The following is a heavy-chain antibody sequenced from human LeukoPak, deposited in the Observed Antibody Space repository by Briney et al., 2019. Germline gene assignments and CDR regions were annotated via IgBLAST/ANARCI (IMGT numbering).Heavy chain of an antibody. J-gene: IGHJ4*02. CDR3: ARDRGTNGNYHRGYFDY. CDR1: GFTFSSYA. V-gene: IGHV3-23*01. CDR2: ISGSGGST. Sequence: GGSLRLSCAASGFTFSSYAMSWVRQAPGKGLEWVSAISGSGGSTYYADSVKGRFTISRDNAKNSLYLQVNSLRAEDTAVYYCARDRGTNGNYHRGYFDYWGQGTLVTVSS. D-gene: IGHD1-7*01.